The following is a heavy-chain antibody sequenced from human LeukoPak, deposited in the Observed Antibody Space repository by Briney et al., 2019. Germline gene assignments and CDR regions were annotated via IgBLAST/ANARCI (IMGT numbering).Heavy chain of an antibody. V-gene: IGHV3-48*03. Sequence: PGGSLRLSCAASGFTFSSYEMNWVRQAPGKGLEWLSYISSSSSAIFYADSVKGRFTVSRDNSKNSLYLQMNSLRVEDTAIYYCAREEADCGGDCFLLWGQGTLVTVPS. CDR2: ISSSSSAI. J-gene: IGHJ4*02. D-gene: IGHD2-21*02. CDR3: AREEADCGGDCFLL. CDR1: GFTFSSYE.